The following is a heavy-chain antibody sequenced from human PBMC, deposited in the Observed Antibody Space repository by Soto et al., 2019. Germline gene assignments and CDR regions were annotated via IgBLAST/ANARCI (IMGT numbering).Heavy chain of an antibody. Sequence: ETLSLTCAVYGGSFSGYYWSWIRQPPGKGLEWIGEINHSGSTNYNPSLKSRVTISVDTSKNQFSLKLSSVTAADTAVYYCASVRPVLRFLEWLPNWFDPWGQGTLVTVSS. CDR2: INHSGST. CDR3: ASVRPVLRFLEWLPNWFDP. V-gene: IGHV4-34*01. D-gene: IGHD3-3*01. CDR1: GGSFSGYY. J-gene: IGHJ5*02.